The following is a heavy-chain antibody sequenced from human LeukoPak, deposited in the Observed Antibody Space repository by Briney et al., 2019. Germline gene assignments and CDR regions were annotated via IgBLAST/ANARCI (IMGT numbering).Heavy chain of an antibody. CDR2: ICSGGTT. CDR1: GFTVITNY. V-gene: IGHV3-53*01. CDR3: ARGVMRQWLGLYFDY. J-gene: IGHJ4*02. Sequence: GGSLRLSCAASGFTVITNYMNWVRQAPGKGLEWVSVICSGGTTYYADSVKGRFTISRDNSKNTLYLQMNSLRVEDTAVYYCARGVMRQWLGLYFDYWGQGTLVTVSS. D-gene: IGHD6-19*01.